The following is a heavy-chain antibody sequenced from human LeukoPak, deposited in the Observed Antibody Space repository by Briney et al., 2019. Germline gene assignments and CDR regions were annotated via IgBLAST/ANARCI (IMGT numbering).Heavy chain of an antibody. D-gene: IGHD3-22*01. CDR2: ISWDGGST. J-gene: IGHJ6*02. V-gene: IGHV3-43*01. CDR3: AMGTSGYYPANYYGMDV. Sequence: GGSLRLSCAASGFTFDDYTMHWVRQAPGRGLEWVSLISWDGGSTYYADSVKGRFTISRDNSKNSLYLQMNSLRTEDTALYYCAMGTSGYYPANYYGMDVWGQGTTVTVSS. CDR1: GFTFDDYT.